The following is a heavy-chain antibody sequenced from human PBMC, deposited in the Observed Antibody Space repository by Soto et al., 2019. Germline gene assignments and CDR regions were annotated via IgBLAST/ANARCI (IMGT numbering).Heavy chain of an antibody. CDR2: IDPSDSYT. V-gene: IGHV5-10-1*01. J-gene: IGHJ4*02. CDR1: GYSFTSYW. D-gene: IGHD3-22*01. CDR3: AIHLYYYDSGLDY. Sequence: PRESLKISCKGSGYSFTSYWISWVRQMPGKGLEWMGRIDPSDSYTNYSPSFQGHVTISADKSISTAYLQWSSLKASDTAMYYCAIHLYYYDSGLDYWGQGTLVTVSS.